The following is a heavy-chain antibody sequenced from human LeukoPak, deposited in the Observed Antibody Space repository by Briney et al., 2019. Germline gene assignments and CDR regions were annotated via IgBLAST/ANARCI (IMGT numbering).Heavy chain of an antibody. CDR3: ARVGYSSGWYVLEFDY. V-gene: IGHV4-34*01. Sequence: SETLSLTCAVYGGSFSGYYWSWIRQPPGKGLEWIGEINHSGSTNYNPSLKSRVTISVDTSKNQFSLKLSSVTAADTAVYYCARVGYSSGWYVLEFDYWGQGTLVTVSS. CDR2: INHSGST. J-gene: IGHJ4*02. D-gene: IGHD6-19*01. CDR1: GGSFSGYY.